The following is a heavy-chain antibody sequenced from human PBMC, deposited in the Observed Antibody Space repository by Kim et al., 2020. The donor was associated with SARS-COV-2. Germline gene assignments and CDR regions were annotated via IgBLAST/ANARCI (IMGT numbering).Heavy chain of an antibody. CDR3: TTPYYDILTGYSSS. Sequence: AAPVKGRFTISRDDSKNTLYLQMNSLKTEDTAVYYCTTPYYDILTGYSSSWGQGTLVTVSS. J-gene: IGHJ5*02. V-gene: IGHV3-15*01. D-gene: IGHD3-9*01.